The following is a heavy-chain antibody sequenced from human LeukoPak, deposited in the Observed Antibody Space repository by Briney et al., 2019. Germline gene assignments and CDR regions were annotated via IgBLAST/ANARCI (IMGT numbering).Heavy chain of an antibody. CDR3: ARESSMLWFGEFVNWFDP. CDR2: ITSDGSDT. J-gene: IGHJ5*02. V-gene: IGHV3-74*01. Sequence: GGSLRLSCAASGFTFTSYWMHWVRRAPGKGLVWVSRITSDGSDTSYADSVKGRLTISRDNAKNTLYLQMSSLRAEDTAVYYCARESSMLWFGEFVNWFDPWGQGTLVTVSS. D-gene: IGHD3-10*01. CDR1: GFTFTSYW.